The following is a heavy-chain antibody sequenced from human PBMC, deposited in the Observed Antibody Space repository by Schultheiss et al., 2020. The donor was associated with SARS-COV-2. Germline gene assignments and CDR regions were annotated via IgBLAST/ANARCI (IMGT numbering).Heavy chain of an antibody. J-gene: IGHJ3*02. CDR1: GFSLSTRGVG. D-gene: IGHD3-10*01. CDR2: IYWDDDK. CDR3: AQTTYYYGSRQVHAFDI. V-gene: IGHV2-5*02. Sequence: SGPTLVKPTQTLTLTCTFSGFSLSTRGVGVGWIRQPPGKALEWLALIYWDDDKRYSPSLKSRLTITKDTSKNQVVLTMTNMDPVDTATYYCAQTTYYYGSRQVHAFDIWGQGTMVTVSS.